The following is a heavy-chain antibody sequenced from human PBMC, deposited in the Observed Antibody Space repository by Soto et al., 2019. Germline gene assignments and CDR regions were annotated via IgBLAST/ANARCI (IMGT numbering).Heavy chain of an antibody. CDR2: IYHSGST. Sequence: SETLSLTCAVSGGSISSSNWWSWVRQPPGKGLEWIGEIYHSGSTNYNPSLKSRVTISVDKSKKQFSLKLSSVTAADTAVYYCMRRAKESSSSGYWGQGTLVTVYS. CDR3: MRRAKESSSSGY. D-gene: IGHD6-6*01. CDR1: GGSISSSNW. V-gene: IGHV4-4*02. J-gene: IGHJ4*02.